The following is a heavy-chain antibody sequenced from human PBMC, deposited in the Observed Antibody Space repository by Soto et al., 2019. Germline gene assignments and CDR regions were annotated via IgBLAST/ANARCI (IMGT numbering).Heavy chain of an antibody. CDR1: GYTFTSYA. Sequence: ASVKVSCKASGYTFTSYAMHWVRQAPGQRLEWMGWINAGSGNTKYSQKFQGRVTITRDTSASTAYMELSSLRSEDTAVYYCARSPPRYSSGWHDYWGQGTLVTVSS. CDR2: INAGSGNT. V-gene: IGHV1-3*01. CDR3: ARSPPRYSSGWHDY. D-gene: IGHD6-19*01. J-gene: IGHJ4*02.